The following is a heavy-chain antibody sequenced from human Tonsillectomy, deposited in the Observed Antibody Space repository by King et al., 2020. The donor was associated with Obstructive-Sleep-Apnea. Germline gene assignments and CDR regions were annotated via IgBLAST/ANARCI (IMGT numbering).Heavy chain of an antibody. J-gene: IGHJ3*01. CDR2: ISYHGNDK. Sequence: VQLVESGGGVVQPGRSLRLSCAASGFTFSSSAMHWVRQAPGTGLEWVAVISYHGNDKYFADSVKGRFTISRDNSKNTLYLQMNSLRAEDTAVYYCARDQDSSGMEYGDAFDLWGQGTMVTVSS. CDR1: GFTFSSSA. V-gene: IGHV3-30*04. D-gene: IGHD3-10*01. CDR3: ARDQDSSGMEYGDAFDL.